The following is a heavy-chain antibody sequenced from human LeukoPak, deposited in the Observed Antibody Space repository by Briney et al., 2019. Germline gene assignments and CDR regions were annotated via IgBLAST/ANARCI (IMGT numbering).Heavy chain of an antibody. CDR1: GFTFSSYW. CDR2: IYYSGNT. J-gene: IGHJ6*03. CDR3: ARRKGSYPNYYYYYMDV. Sequence: PGGSLRLSCAASGFTFSSYWMSWVRQAPGKGLEWIGSIYYSGNTYYNPSLKSRVTISVDTSKNQFSLKLSSVTAADTAVYYCARRKGSYPNYYYYYMDVWGKGTTVTISS. D-gene: IGHD1-26*01. V-gene: IGHV4-39*07.